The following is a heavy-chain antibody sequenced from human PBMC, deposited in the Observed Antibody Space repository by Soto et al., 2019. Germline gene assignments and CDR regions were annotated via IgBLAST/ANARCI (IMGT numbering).Heavy chain of an antibody. CDR1: GFTFSNYG. J-gene: IGHJ4*02. D-gene: IGHD3-10*01. CDR2: IFDDGSNN. CDR3: ARSIGKFNFDC. V-gene: IGHV3-33*01. Sequence: QVELKESGGGVVQPGRSLTLSCAASGFTFSNYGMHWVRQSPGKGLEWVAAIFDDGSNNQYADSVKGRFSISRDNSKDTLFLQMNYLRAQDTAVYYCARSIGKFNFDCWGQGTLVTVSS.